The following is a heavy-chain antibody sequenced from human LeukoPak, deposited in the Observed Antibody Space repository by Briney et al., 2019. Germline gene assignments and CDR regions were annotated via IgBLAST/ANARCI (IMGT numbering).Heavy chain of an antibody. Sequence: SETLSLTCTVSGRSISSYYWSWIRQPPGKGLEWIGYIYYSGNTNYNPSLKSRVTISGDTSKNQSSLKLTSVTAADTAVYYCSRRPITMNAFDIWGQGTMVTVSS. J-gene: IGHJ3*02. CDR3: SRRPITMNAFDI. CDR1: GRSISSYY. V-gene: IGHV4-59*08. D-gene: IGHD3-22*01. CDR2: IYYSGNT.